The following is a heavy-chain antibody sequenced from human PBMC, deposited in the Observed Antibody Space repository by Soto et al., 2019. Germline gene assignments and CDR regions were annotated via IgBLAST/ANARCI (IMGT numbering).Heavy chain of an antibody. D-gene: IGHD6-19*01. J-gene: IGHJ4*02. Sequence: GESLKISCKGSGYSFTSYWSSWVRQMPGKGLEWMGRIDPSDSYTNYSPSFQGHVTISADKSISTAYLQWSSLKASDTAMYYCARQAWAVDKIDSWGQGTPVTVSS. CDR1: GYSFTSYW. CDR2: IDPSDSYT. CDR3: ARQAWAVDKIDS. V-gene: IGHV5-10-1*01.